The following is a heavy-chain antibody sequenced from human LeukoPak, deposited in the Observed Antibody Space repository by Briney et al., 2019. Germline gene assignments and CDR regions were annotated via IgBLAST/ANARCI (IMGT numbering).Heavy chain of an antibody. CDR1: GGSISSGGYY. D-gene: IGHD6-19*01. Sequence: SETLSLTCTVSGGSISSGGYYWSWIRQPPGKGLEWIGYIYHSGSTYYNPSLKSRVTISVDRSKNQFSLKLSSVTAADTAVYYCARGAEGPYVWGQGTTVTVSS. CDR3: ARGAEGPYV. V-gene: IGHV4-30-2*01. CDR2: IYHSGST. J-gene: IGHJ6*02.